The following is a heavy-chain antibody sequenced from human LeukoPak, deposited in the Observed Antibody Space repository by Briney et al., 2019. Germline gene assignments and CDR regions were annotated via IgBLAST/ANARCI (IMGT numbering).Heavy chain of an antibody. V-gene: IGHV1-2*02. Sequence: RASVKVSCKASGYTFTGYYMHWVRQAPGQGLEWMGWINPNSGGTNYAQKFQGRVTMTRDTSISTAYMELSRLRSDDTAVYYCARDRTTTSAGYRRREFDYWGQGTLVTVSS. CDR3: ARDRTTTSAGYRRREFDY. CDR1: GYTFTGYY. J-gene: IGHJ4*02. D-gene: IGHD1-26*01. CDR2: INPNSGGT.